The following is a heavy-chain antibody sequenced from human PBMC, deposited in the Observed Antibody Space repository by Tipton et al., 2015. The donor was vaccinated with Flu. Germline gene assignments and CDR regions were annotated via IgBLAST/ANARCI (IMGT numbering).Heavy chain of an antibody. V-gene: IGHV4-59*01. Sequence: TLSLTCTVSGGSISSYYWSWIRQPPGKGLEWIGYIYYSGCTNYNPSLKSRVTISVDTSKNQFSLKLSSVTAADTAVYYCARVGSSDAFDIWGQGTMVTVSS. CDR2: IYYSGCT. D-gene: IGHD3-10*01. CDR1: GGSISSYY. J-gene: IGHJ3*02. CDR3: ARVGSSDAFDI.